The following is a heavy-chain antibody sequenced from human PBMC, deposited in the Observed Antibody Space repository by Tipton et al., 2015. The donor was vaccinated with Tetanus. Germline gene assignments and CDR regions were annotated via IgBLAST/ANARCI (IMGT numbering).Heavy chain of an antibody. D-gene: IGHD3-22*01. CDR1: GASISGGGYS. V-gene: IGHV4-30-2*01. Sequence: TLSLTCSVSGASISGGGYSWSWIRQPPGPGKGLEWIGYIYESGTTHYNPSLKSRVTLSLDMSKNHVSLNRTSVTAADTAVYYCARAARFYYDSSTYYQFYFDSWGQGTLVTVSS. CDR3: ARAARFYYDSSTYYQFYFDS. CDR2: IYESGTT. J-gene: IGHJ4*02.